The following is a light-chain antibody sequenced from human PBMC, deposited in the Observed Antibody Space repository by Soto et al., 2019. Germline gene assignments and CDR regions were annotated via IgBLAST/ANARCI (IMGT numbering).Light chain of an antibody. J-gene: IGLJ2*01. V-gene: IGLV2-11*01. CDR2: DVT. CDR1: SSDVGGYNY. CDR3: CSYAGSYSVV. Sequence: QSALTQPRSVSGSPGQSVTISCTGTSSDVGGYNYVSWYQQHPGKAPKLMIYDVTKRPSVVPDRFSGSKSGNTASLTISGLQAGDEDDYYCCSYAGSYSVVFGGGTKLTVL.